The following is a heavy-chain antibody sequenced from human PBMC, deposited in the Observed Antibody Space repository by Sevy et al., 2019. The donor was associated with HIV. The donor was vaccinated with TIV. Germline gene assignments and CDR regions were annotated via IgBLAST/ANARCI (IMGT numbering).Heavy chain of an antibody. CDR3: AKDPSGWPLPDY. D-gene: IGHD6-19*01. J-gene: IGHJ4*02. CDR1: GFTFSSYG. Sequence: GGSLRLSCAASGFTFSSYGMHWVRQAPGKGLEWVAVISYDGSNKYYAYSVKGRFTISRDNSKNTLYLQMNSLRAEDTAVYYCAKDPSGWPLPDYWGQGTLVTVSS. CDR2: ISYDGSNK. V-gene: IGHV3-30*18.